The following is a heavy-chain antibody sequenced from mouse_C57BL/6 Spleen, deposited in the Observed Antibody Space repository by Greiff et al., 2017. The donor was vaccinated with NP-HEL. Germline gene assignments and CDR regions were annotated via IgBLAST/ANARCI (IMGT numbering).Heavy chain of an antibody. D-gene: IGHD3-3*01. V-gene: IGHV14-2*01. CDR3: TRGLGPSTFDV. CDR2: IDPEDGET. J-gene: IGHJ1*01. Sequence: EVQLQQSGAELVKPGASVKLSCTASGFNIKDYYMHWVKQRTEKGLEWIGRIDPEDGETKYTQKFKGKATITADTSSNTAYLQLSSLTSEDTAVYYGTRGLGPSTFDVWGPGTTVTVSS. CDR1: GFNIKDYY.